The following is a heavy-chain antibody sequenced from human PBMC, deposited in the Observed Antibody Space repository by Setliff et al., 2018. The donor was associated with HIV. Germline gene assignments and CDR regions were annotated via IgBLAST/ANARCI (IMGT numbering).Heavy chain of an antibody. D-gene: IGHD3-10*01. CDR3: ARHYYYGSGSYYKRDAFDI. J-gene: IGHJ3*02. CDR2: IYRHGGG. V-gene: IGHV2-5*01. CDR1: GFSLSTSGVG. Sequence: SGPTLVNPTQTLTLTCTFSGFSLSTSGVGVGWIRQPPGKALEWLAIIYRHGGGRYSPYLKSRLTITKDTSKNQVVLTMTNMDPVDTATYYCARHYYYGSGSYYKRDAFDIWGQGTMVTVSS.